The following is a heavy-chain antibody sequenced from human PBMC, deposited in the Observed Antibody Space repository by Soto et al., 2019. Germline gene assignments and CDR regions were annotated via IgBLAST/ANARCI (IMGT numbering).Heavy chain of an antibody. CDR2: INSDGSST. V-gene: IGHV3-74*01. J-gene: IGHJ4*02. CDR1: GFTFSSYW. CDR3: AREGAGAHYYDSSGYSDY. Sequence: GGSLRLSCAASGFTFSSYWMHWVRQAPGKGLVWVSRINSDGSSTSYADSVKGRFTISRDNAKNTLYLQMNSLRDEDTAVYYCAREGAGAHYYDSSGYSDYWGQGTLVTVSS. D-gene: IGHD3-22*01.